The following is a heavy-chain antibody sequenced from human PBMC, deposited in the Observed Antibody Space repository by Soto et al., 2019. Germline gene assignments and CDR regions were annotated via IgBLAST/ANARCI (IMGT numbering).Heavy chain of an antibody. Sequence: EVQLVESGGGFIYPGGSLRPSCAAPGLTISNAWMNWVRQAPGKGLEWVGRIKTNTEGGTTDYAAAVKGRFTVSRDDSKNTLYLQMNSLKTEDTAVYYCTTGSVEGVWGQGTTVTVSS. CDR1: GLTISNAW. V-gene: IGHV3-15*07. CDR2: IKTNTEGGTT. J-gene: IGHJ6*02. D-gene: IGHD2-15*01. CDR3: TTGSVEGV.